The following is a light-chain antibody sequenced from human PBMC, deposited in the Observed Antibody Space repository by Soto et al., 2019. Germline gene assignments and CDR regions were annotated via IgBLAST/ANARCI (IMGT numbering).Light chain of an antibody. J-gene: IGKJ2*01. CDR1: QSLLHSNGYKY. V-gene: IGKV2-28*01. CDR2: LGS. CDR3: MQTLQTPAT. Sequence: DIVMTQSPLSLPVTPGEPASISCRSSQSLLHSNGYKYVDWYLQKPWQSPQLLIYLGSNRASGVPDRFSGSGSGTDFTLKISRVEAEDVGVYYCMQTLQTPATFGQGTKLEIK.